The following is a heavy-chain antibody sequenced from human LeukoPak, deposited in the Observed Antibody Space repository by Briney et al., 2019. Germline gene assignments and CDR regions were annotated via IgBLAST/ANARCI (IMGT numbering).Heavy chain of an antibody. CDR1: GFTFSRYE. D-gene: IGHD3-10*02. CDR2: ISSSGSTI. J-gene: IGHJ6*04. Sequence: PGGSLRLSCAVSGFTFSRYEMNWGSQAPGKGLEWVSYISSSGSTIYYADSVKGRFTISRDNAKNSLYLQMNSLRAEDTAVYYCAELGITMIGGVWGKGTTVTISS. CDR3: AELGITMIGGV. V-gene: IGHV3-48*03.